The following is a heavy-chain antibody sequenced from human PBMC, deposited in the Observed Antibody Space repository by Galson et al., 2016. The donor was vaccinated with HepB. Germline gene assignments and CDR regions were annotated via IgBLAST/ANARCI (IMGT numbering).Heavy chain of an antibody. D-gene: IGHD3-22*01. CDR1: GFSFYDYA. CDR3: ARVASWAYYYDSSGSRIPNFFDY. J-gene: IGHJ4*02. CDR2: ISWNSGSI. Sequence: SLRLSCAASGFSFYDYAMHWVRQPPGKGLEWVSGISWNSGSIGYADSVKGRYTISRDNAKNSLYLQMNSLRAEDTAVYYCARVASWAYYYDSSGSRIPNFFDYWSQGTLVTVSS. V-gene: IGHV3-9*01.